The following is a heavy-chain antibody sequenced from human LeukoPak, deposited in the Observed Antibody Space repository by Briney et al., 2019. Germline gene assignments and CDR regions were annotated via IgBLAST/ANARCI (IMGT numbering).Heavy chain of an antibody. D-gene: IGHD4-17*01. J-gene: IGHJ3*02. CDR2: ISGSGT. CDR3: AGDPKGDYIGAFDM. CDR1: GFTFSSYA. Sequence: GGSLRLSCATSGFTFSSYAMIWVRQAPERGLQWVSGISGSGTYYAAFAKGRFTISRDNSKNTLYLQMNSLRAEDTATYYCAGDPKGDYIGAFDMWGQGTMVTVS. V-gene: IGHV3-23*01.